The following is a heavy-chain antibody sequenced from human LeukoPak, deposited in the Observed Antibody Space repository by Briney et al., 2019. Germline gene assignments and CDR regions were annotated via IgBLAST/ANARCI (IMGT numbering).Heavy chain of an antibody. V-gene: IGHV4-4*07. J-gene: IGHJ3*02. D-gene: IGHD2-2*01. Sequence: SETLSLTCNVSLDSISSFYWSWIRQSAGAGLEWIGRIYTTGKTDYNPSLKSRVTVSVDTSRNQVSLKLRSVTAADTAVYYCASRVVPAAIGLWASDIWGQGTMVTVSS. CDR2: IYTTGKT. CDR1: LDSISSFY. CDR3: ASRVVPAAIGLWASDI.